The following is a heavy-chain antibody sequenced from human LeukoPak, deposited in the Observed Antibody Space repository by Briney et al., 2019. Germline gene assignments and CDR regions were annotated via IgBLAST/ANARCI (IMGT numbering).Heavy chain of an antibody. Sequence: SETLSLTCTVSGGSISSYYWSWIRQPPGKGLEWIGYIYYSGSTNYNPSLKSRVTISVDTSKNQFSLKLSSVTAADTAVYYCARDRGIMITFGGVIVREAFDSWGQGTMVTVSS. CDR2: IYYSGST. V-gene: IGHV4-59*01. J-gene: IGHJ3*02. D-gene: IGHD3-16*02. CDR3: ARDRGIMITFGGVIVREAFDS. CDR1: GGSISSYY.